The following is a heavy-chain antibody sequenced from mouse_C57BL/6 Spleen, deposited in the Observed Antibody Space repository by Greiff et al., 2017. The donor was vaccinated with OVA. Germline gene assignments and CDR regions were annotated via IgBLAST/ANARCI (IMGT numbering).Heavy chain of an antibody. V-gene: IGHV5-16*01. D-gene: IGHD4-1*01. CDR1: GFTFSDYY. CDR2: INYDGSST. J-gene: IGHJ2*01. Sequence: EVKLMESEGGLVQPGSSMKLSCTASGFTFSDYYMAWVRQVPEKGLEWVANINYDGSSTYYLDSLKSRFIISRDNAKNILYLQMSSLKSEDTATYYCARDLTWFDYWGQGTTLTVSS. CDR3: ARDLTWFDY.